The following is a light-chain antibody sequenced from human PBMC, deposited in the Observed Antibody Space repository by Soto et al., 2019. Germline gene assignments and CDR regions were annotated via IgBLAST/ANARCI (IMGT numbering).Light chain of an antibody. Sequence: EIVFTQSPGTLSLSPGERATLSCRAIQSVSASYLAWYQQKPGQAPRLLIYAASSRATGIPDRFSGSGSGTDFTLTVSRLEPEDFAVYYCQQYGNSPAITFGQGTRLEN. CDR2: AAS. CDR1: QSVSASY. V-gene: IGKV3-20*01. CDR3: QQYGNSPAIT. J-gene: IGKJ5*01.